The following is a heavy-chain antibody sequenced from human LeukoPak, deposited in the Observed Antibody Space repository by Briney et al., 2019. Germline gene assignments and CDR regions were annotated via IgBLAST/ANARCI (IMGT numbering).Heavy chain of an antibody. CDR3: ARDLGSGWNTVDY. D-gene: IGHD6-19*01. J-gene: IGHJ4*02. CDR2: INPGGGST. CDR1: GYTFTSCY. V-gene: IGHV1-46*01. Sequence: ASVKVSCKTSGYTFTSCYVHWVRQAPGQGLEWMGTINPGGGSTSYAQKFQGRITVTRDASTSTVYMELSGLISEDTAIYYCARDLGSGWNTVDYWGQGTLVTVSS.